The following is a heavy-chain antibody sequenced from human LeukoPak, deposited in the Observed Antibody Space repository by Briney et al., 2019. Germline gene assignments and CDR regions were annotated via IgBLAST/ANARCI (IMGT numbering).Heavy chain of an antibody. CDR1: GGTFSSYA. CDR3: ASLAVEMATPTTGAFDI. J-gene: IGHJ3*02. V-gene: IGHV1-69*04. D-gene: IGHD5-24*01. CDR2: TIPILGIA. Sequence: SVKVSCKASGGTFSSYAISWVRQAPGQGLEWMGRTIPILGIANYAQKFQGRVTITADKSTSTAYMELSSLRSEDTAVYYCASLAVEMATPTTGAFDIWGQGTMVTVSS.